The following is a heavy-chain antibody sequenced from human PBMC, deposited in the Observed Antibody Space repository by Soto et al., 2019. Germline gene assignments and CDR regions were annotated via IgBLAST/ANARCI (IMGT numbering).Heavy chain of an antibody. Sequence: GGSLRLSCAASGFTVSSNYMSWVRQAPGKGLEWVSVIYSGGSTYYADSVKGRFTISRDNSKNPLYLQMNSLRAEDTAVYYCAREGPYCSSTSCYDWFDPWGQGTLVTVSS. V-gene: IGHV3-66*01. D-gene: IGHD2-2*01. CDR3: AREGPYCSSTSCYDWFDP. J-gene: IGHJ5*02. CDR2: IYSGGST. CDR1: GFTVSSNY.